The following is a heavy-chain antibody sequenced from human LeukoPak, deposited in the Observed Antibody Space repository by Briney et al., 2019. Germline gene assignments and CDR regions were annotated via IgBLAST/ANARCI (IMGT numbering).Heavy chain of an antibody. J-gene: IGHJ4*02. V-gene: IGHV3-48*01. CDR1: GFTFSSYG. CDR2: ISSSGTTI. CDR3: ARDFGSGRRWFDY. D-gene: IGHD4-23*01. Sequence: AGSLRLSCAASGFTFSSYGMSWVRQAPGKGLEWISYISSSGTTIYYADSVKGRFTISRDNAKNSLSLQMNGLRADDTAVYYCARDFGSGRRWFDYWGRGTLVTVSS.